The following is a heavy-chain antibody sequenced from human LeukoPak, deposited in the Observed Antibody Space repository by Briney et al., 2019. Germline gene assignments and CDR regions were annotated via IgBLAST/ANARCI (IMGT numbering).Heavy chain of an antibody. Sequence: PGGSLRLSCAASGFTFDDYAMHWVRQAPGKGLEWVSSISWNSGSIGYADSVKGRFTISRDNAKNSLYLQMNSLRAEDTAVYYCAREKGSTVTTLIYYYYYMDVWGKGTTVTVSS. V-gene: IGHV3-9*01. CDR3: AREKGSTVTTLIYYYYYMDV. J-gene: IGHJ6*03. CDR2: ISWNSGSI. D-gene: IGHD4-17*01. CDR1: GFTFDDYA.